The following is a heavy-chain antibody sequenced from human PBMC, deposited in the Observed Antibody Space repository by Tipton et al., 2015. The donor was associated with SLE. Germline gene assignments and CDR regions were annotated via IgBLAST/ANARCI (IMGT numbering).Heavy chain of an antibody. CDR1: GFTFSSYA. J-gene: IGHJ3*02. CDR2: INSDGSST. V-gene: IGHV3-74*01. Sequence: SLRLSCAASGFTFSSYAMSWVRQAPGKGLVWVSRINSDGSSTSYADSVKGRFTISRDNAKNTLYLQMNSLRAEDTAVYYCARLPPAYYDFWSGPDAFDIWGQGTMVTVSS. D-gene: IGHD3-3*01. CDR3: ARLPPAYYDFWSGPDAFDI.